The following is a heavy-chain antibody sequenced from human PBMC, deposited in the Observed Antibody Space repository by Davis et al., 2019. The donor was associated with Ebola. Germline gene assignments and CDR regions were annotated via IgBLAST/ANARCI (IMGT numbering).Heavy chain of an antibody. CDR2: INAGNGNT. V-gene: IGHV1-3*01. Sequence: ASVKVSCKASGYTFTSYAMHWVRQAPGQRLEWMGWINAGNGNTKYSQKFQGRVTITRDTSASTVYMELSSLRSEDTAVYYCARELIVVVTAGPYYYGMDVWGKGTTVTVSS. CDR3: ARELIVVVTAGPYYYGMDV. D-gene: IGHD2-21*02. CDR1: GYTFTSYA. J-gene: IGHJ6*04.